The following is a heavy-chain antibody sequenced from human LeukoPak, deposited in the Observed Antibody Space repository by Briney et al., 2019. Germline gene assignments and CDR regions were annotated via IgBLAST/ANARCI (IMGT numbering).Heavy chain of an antibody. Sequence: PGGSLRLSCAASGFTFSSYAVSWVRQAPGKGLEWVSAISGSGGSTYYADSVKGRFTISRDNSKNTLYLLMNSLRAEDTAVYYCAKSHGDYYYYGMDVWGQGTTVTVSS. CDR3: AKSHGDYYYYGMDV. CDR2: ISGSGGST. CDR1: GFTFSSYA. D-gene: IGHD3-16*01. V-gene: IGHV3-23*01. J-gene: IGHJ6*02.